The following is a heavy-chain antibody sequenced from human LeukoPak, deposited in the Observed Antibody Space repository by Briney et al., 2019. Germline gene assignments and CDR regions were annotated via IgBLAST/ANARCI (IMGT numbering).Heavy chain of an antibody. D-gene: IGHD3-10*01. J-gene: IGHJ3*02. CDR1: GGSISSYY. Sequence: SETLSLTCIVSGGSISSYYWSWIRQPPGKGLEWIGCIYYSGSTNYNPSPKNRVTISVDTSNNQFSLKLSSVTAADTAVYYCARENTMVRGAFDAFDIWGQGTMVTVSS. CDR3: ARENTMVRGAFDAFDI. CDR2: IYYSGST. V-gene: IGHV4-59*01.